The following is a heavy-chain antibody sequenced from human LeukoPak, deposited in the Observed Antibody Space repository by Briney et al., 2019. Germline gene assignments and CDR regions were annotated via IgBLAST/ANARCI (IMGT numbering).Heavy chain of an antibody. Sequence: SETLSLTCAVYGGSFSGYYWSWIRQPPGKGLEWIGEINHSGSTNCNPSLKSRVTISVDTSKNQFSLKLSSVTAADTAVYYCARVGAHYGDYRDYWGQGTLVTVSS. D-gene: IGHD4-17*01. CDR2: INHSGST. V-gene: IGHV4-34*01. J-gene: IGHJ4*02. CDR1: GGSFSGYY. CDR3: ARVGAHYGDYRDY.